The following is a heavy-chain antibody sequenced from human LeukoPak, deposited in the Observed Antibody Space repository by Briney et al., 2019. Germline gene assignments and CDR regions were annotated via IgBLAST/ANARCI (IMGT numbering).Heavy chain of an antibody. Sequence: SETLSLTCTVSGGSISNYYWTWIRQPPGKGLEWIGYIYYSGSTNYNPSLKSRVTISVDTSKNQFSLKLSSVTAADTAVYYCARVVVMDWFDPWGQGTLVTVSS. D-gene: IGHD3-22*01. CDR2: IYYSGST. J-gene: IGHJ5*02. V-gene: IGHV4-59*12. CDR1: GGSISNYY. CDR3: ARVVVMDWFDP.